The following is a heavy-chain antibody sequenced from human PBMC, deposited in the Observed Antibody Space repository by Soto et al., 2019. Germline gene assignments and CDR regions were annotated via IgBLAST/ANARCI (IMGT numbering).Heavy chain of an antibody. CDR2: IYYSGST. D-gene: IGHD1-7*01. CDR3: ARVGCGVDELSY. V-gene: IGHV4-30-4*01. Sequence: PSETLSLTCTVSGAPISSGDYYWSWVRQAPGKGLEWVGYIYYSGSTYYNPSLKRRLDISLDVSKNLFSLRLTSVTASDTAVYFCARVGCGVDELSYWGPGMLVTVSS. CDR1: GAPISSGDYY. J-gene: IGHJ4*02.